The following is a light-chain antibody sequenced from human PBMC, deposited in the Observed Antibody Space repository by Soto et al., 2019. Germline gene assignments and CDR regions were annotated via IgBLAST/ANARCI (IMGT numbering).Light chain of an antibody. CDR1: QSVSSNY. Sequence: EIVLTQSPGTLSLSPGERATLSCRASQSVSSNYLAWYQQTPGQAPRLLIYGASSRATGIPDRFSGSGSGTDFTLTISRLEPEDFEVYYCHLYGSSPPRTFGQGTELEI. V-gene: IGKV3-20*01. J-gene: IGKJ2*01. CDR3: HLYGSSPPRT. CDR2: GAS.